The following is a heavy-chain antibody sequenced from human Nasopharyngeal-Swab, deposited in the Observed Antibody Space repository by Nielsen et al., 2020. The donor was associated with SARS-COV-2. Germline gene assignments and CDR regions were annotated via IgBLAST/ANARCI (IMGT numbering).Heavy chain of an antibody. V-gene: IGHV4-34*01. CDR1: GGSFSGYY. Sequence: SETLSLTCAVYGGSFSGYYWSWIRQPPGKGLEWIGEINHSGSTNYNPSLKSRVTISVDTSKNQFSLKLSSVTAADTAVYYCARKGGDMVRGIDYWGQGTLVTVSS. D-gene: IGHD3-10*01. CDR2: INHSGST. CDR3: ARKGGDMVRGIDY. J-gene: IGHJ4*02.